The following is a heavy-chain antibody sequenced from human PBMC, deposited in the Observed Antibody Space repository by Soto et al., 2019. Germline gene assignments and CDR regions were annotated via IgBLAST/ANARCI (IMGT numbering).Heavy chain of an antibody. Sequence: GGSLRLSCIASGYDFSDYEMSWVRQAPGRGLEWFSYISTSSSLKYYADSVKGRFTISRDNAKNSLYLQMNNLRAEDTAVYYCARDTDVVNDVSGVDFNAMDVWGKGTTVTVSS. CDR2: ISTSSSLK. V-gene: IGHV3-48*03. J-gene: IGHJ6*04. D-gene: IGHD3-3*01. CDR3: ARDTDVVNDVSGVDFNAMDV. CDR1: GYDFSDYE.